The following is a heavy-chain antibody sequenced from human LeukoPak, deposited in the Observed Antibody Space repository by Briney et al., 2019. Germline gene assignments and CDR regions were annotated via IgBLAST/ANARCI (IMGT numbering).Heavy chain of an antibody. CDR1: GGSISSYY. V-gene: IGHV4-4*07. CDR2: IYTSGST. CDR3: ARSSGSYWWFDL. J-gene: IGHJ5*02. D-gene: IGHD1-26*01. Sequence: PSETLSLTCTVSGGSISSYYWSWLRQPAGKGVEWIGRIYTSGSTNYNPSHKSGVNMSEDTSKNQFSLKLSSVTAADTAVYYCARSSGSYWWFDLWGQGTLVTVSS.